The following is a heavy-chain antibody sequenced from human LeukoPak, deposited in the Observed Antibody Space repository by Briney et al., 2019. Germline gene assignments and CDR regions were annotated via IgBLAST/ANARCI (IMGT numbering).Heavy chain of an antibody. D-gene: IGHD3-3*01. J-gene: IGHJ4*02. CDR3: ARGQKRSTYYDFWSGYYPPLYFDY. CDR2: MNPNSGNT. CDR1: GYTFTSYD. V-gene: IGHV1-8*01. Sequence: ASVKVSCKASGYTFTSYDINWVRQATGQGFEWMGWMNPNSGNTGYAQKFQGRVTMTRNTSISTAYMELSSLRSEDTAVYYCARGQKRSTYYDFWSGYYPPLYFDYWGQGTLVTASS.